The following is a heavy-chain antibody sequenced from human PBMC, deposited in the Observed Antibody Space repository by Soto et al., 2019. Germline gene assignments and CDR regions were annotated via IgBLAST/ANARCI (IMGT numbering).Heavy chain of an antibody. CDR1: GFTFSSYA. CDR3: AKDRAHWNVPYYFDY. J-gene: IGHJ4*02. Sequence: EVQLLESGGGLVQPGGSLRLSCAASGFTFSSYAMSWVRQAPGKGLEWVSAISGSGGSTYYADYVKGRFTISRDNSKNTLYLQMNSLRAEDTAVYYGAKDRAHWNVPYYFDYWGQGTLVTVSS. D-gene: IGHD1-1*01. V-gene: IGHV3-23*01. CDR2: ISGSGGST.